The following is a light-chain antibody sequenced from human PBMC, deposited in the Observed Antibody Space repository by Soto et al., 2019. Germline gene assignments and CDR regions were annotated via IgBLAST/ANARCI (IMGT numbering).Light chain of an antibody. CDR2: DAS. CDR3: HQYNSGWT. J-gene: IGKJ1*01. V-gene: IGKV1-5*01. Sequence: DIQMTQSPSTLSASVGDRVTITCRASQSISSWLAWYQQKPGKAPKLLIYDASSLESGVPSRFSGSGSGTEFTLTISSLQPDDFAPYYCHQYNSGWTFGQGTKVEIK. CDR1: QSISSW.